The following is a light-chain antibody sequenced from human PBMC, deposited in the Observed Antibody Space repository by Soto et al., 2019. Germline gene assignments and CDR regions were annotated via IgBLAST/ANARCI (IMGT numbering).Light chain of an antibody. V-gene: IGKV2-28*01. J-gene: IGKJ2*01. CDR2: LGS. Sequence: DLVMTQSPLSLPVTPGEPASISCRSSQSLLHSNGYNYLDWYLQKPGQSPQLLIYLGSNRASGVPDRFSGSGSGTDFTLKISRVEAEDVGVYYCMHAVQTGDTFGQGTKLDIK. CDR1: QSLLHSNGYNY. CDR3: MHAVQTGDT.